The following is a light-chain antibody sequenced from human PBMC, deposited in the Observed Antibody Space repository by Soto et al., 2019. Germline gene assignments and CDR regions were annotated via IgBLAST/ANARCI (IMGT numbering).Light chain of an antibody. J-gene: IGKJ1*01. V-gene: IGKV3-15*01. CDR2: GAS. CDR3: QQYNNWPPRT. Sequence: EIVMTQSPATLSVSPGERATLSCRASQSVSSNLAWYQQKPGQAPRLLIYGASTRATGIPARFSGSGSGTEFTLTISSRQAEDFAVYYGQQYNNWPPRTVGQGTKVEIK. CDR1: QSVSSN.